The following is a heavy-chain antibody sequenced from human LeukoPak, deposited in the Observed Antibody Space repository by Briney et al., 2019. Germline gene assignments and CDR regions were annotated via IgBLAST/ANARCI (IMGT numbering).Heavy chain of an antibody. CDR3: ARDLQYDPEI. V-gene: IGHV4-39*07. J-gene: IGHJ3*02. CDR2: IYYSGST. CDR1: GGSISSSSYY. Sequence: SETLSLTCTVSGGSISSSSYYWGWIRQPPGKGLEWIGSIYYSGSTYYNPSLKSRVTISVDTSKNQFSLKLSSVTAADTAVYYCARDLQYDPEIWGQGTMVTVSS. D-gene: IGHD4-11*01.